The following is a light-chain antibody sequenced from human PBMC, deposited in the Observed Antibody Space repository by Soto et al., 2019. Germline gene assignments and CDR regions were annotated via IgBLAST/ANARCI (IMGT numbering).Light chain of an antibody. V-gene: IGLV2-14*01. J-gene: IGLJ1*01. CDR2: GSS. Sequence: QAGLTQPDSVSGSPGQPITNSCTGTISDFVFYNYVSWYQQHPSKASQLRFYGSSKRPSGLYNRFSGSKSGNTASLTISGLQADDEAEYYCSLHTISSALQVFGTGTKGAVL. CDR3: SLHTISSALQV. CDR1: ISDFVFYNY.